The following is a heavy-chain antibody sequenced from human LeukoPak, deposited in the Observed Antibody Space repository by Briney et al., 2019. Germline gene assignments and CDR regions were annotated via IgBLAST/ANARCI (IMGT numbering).Heavy chain of an antibody. CDR3: ARDHYDYVWGSLSPIDY. CDR1: GFTFDDYG. J-gene: IGHJ4*02. D-gene: IGHD3-16*01. CDR2: INWNAGST. Sequence: GGSLRLSCATSGFTFDDYGMSWVRQVSGKGLEWVSSINWNAGSTTYADSVKGRFTISRDNANNSLYLQMNSLRAEDTAVYYCARDHYDYVWGSLSPIDYWGQGTLVTVSS. V-gene: IGHV3-20*04.